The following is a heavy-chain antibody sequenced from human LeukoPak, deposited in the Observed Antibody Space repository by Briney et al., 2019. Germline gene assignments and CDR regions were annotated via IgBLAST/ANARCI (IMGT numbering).Heavy chain of an antibody. D-gene: IGHD6-13*01. CDR1: SGSISSYY. J-gene: IGHJ5*02. CDR2: IYYSGST. Sequence: SETLSLTCTVSSGSISSYYWSWIRQPPGEGLEWIGYIYYSGSTNYNPSLKSRVTISVDTSKNQFSLKLSSVTAADAAVYYCARGYSSSWVLPGNWFDPWGQGTLVTVSS. V-gene: IGHV4-59*01. CDR3: ARGYSSSWVLPGNWFDP.